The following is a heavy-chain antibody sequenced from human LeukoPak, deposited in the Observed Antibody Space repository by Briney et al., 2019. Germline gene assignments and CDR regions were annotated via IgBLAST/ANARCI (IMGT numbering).Heavy chain of an antibody. J-gene: IGHJ4*02. D-gene: IGHD2-21*02. V-gene: IGHV3-23*01. CDR1: GFNFANHA. Sequence: GGSLRLSCAASGFNFANHAMSWVRQTAGKGLEWVSAISGGGDITYYADSVKGRFTISRDNSKDTLFLQMHSLRPGDTAVYYCVREDTPATANYWGQGTLVTVSS. CDR2: ISGGGDIT. CDR3: VREDTPATANY.